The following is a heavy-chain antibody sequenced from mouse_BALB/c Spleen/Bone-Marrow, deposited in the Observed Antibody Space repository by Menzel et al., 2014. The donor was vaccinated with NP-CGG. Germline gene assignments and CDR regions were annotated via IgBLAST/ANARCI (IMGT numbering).Heavy chain of an antibody. D-gene: IGHD3-1*01. Sequence: QVQLQQSGAELVRPGTSVKVSCKASGYAFTNYLIEWVKQRPGQGLEWIGVINPGSGGTNYNEKFKGKATLTADKSSSTADMQLSSLTSDDSAVYFCARQLGPPYAMDYWGQGTSVTVSS. CDR2: INPGSGGT. V-gene: IGHV1-54*01. CDR1: GYAFTNYL. CDR3: ARQLGPPYAMDY. J-gene: IGHJ4*01.